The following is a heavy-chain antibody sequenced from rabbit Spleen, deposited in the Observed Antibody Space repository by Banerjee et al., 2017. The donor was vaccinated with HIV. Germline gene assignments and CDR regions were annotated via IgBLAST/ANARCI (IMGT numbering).Heavy chain of an antibody. Sequence: QELKESGGRLVTPGGSLTLSCKASGFDFSNYGVSWVRQAPGKGLEWIGYIEPIFGNTYYANCVNGRFTISSHNAQNTVFLQLNSLTVADTATYFCARDPAYSSGSGSAIPYLWGPGTLVTVS. D-gene: IGHD1-1*01. CDR3: ARDPAYSSGSGSAIPYL. V-gene: IGHV1S7*01. CDR2: IEPIFGNT. CDR1: GFDFSNYG. J-gene: IGHJ4*01.